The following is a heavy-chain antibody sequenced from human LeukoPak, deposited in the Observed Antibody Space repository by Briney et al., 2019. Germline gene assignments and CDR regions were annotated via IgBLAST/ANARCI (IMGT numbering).Heavy chain of an antibody. Sequence: GRSLRLSCAASGFTFSSYAMGWVRQAPGKWLECVSALSDSGGSTYYADSVKGRFTISRDNSKNTLYLQMHSLRAEDTAVYYCAKVATWTHFDYLGQGTLVTVSS. CDR3: AKVATWTHFDY. CDR2: LSDSGGST. V-gene: IGHV3-23*01. CDR1: GFTFSSYA. J-gene: IGHJ4*02. D-gene: IGHD3/OR15-3a*01.